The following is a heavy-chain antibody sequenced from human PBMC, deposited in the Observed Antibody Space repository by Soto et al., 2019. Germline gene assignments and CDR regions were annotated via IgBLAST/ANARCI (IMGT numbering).Heavy chain of an antibody. CDR3: AKDQSSSWYEIDY. CDR2: ISGSGGST. V-gene: IGHV3-23*01. Sequence: EVQLLESGGGLVQPGGSLRLSCAASGFTFSNYAVTWVRQATGKGLEWVSTISGSGGSTYYADSVKGRFTISRDNSKNTLYLQMNSLRAEDTAVYDCAKDQSSSWYEIDYWGQGTLVTVSS. CDR1: GFTFSNYA. D-gene: IGHD6-13*01. J-gene: IGHJ4*02.